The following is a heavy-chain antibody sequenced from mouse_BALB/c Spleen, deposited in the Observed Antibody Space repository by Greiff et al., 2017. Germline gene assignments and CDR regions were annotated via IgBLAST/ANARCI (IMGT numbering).Heavy chain of an antibody. CDR1: GYTFSSYW. CDR2: ILPGSGST. CDR3: AIAYYRYYYAMDY. Sequence: VQLQQSGAELMKPGASVKISCKATGYTFSSYWIEWVKQRPGHGLEWIGEILPGSGSTNYNEKFKGKATFTADTSSNTAYMQLSSLTSEDSAVYYCAIAYYRYYYAMDYWGQGTSVTVSS. V-gene: IGHV1-9*01. J-gene: IGHJ4*01. D-gene: IGHD2-14*01.